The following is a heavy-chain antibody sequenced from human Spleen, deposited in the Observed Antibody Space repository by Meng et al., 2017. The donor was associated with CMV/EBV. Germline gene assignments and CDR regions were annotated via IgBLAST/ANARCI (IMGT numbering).Heavy chain of an antibody. J-gene: IGHJ4*02. CDR1: GFTFSAHN. V-gene: IGHV3-21*01. D-gene: IGHD2-15*01. CDR3: VRDGGRALVVVTATDY. Sequence: GFTFSAHNMNWVRQAPGKGLEWVSFISSSANYVHYADSVKGRFTISRDNAKNSLYLQMNSLRAEDTAVYYCVRDGGRALVVVTATDYWGQGTLVTVSS. CDR2: ISSSANYV.